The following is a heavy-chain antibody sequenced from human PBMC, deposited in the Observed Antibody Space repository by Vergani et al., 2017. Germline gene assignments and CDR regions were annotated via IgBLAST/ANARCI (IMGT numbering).Heavy chain of an antibody. CDR2: IIPSLATT. Sequence: VQLVESGGGLVQPGRSLRLSCAASGGTFSSYALNWVRQAPGQGLEWMGSIIPSLATTIYAQKFQGRVTITADESTSTAYMELSSLKSEDTAVFYCARATCSGGSCYRGFEDWGQGSLITVSS. CDR3: ARATCSGGSCYRGFED. D-gene: IGHD2-15*01. V-gene: IGHV1-69*11. CDR1: GGTFSSYA. J-gene: IGHJ4*02.